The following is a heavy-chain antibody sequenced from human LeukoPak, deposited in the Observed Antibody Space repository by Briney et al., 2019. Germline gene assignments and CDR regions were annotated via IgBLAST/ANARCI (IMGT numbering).Heavy chain of an antibody. V-gene: IGHV3-30*03. J-gene: IGHJ4*02. D-gene: IGHD6-19*01. CDR1: GFTFSNYD. CDR2: ISYVVTNK. CDR3: ARDSDSSGWYEGMEY. Sequence: PGGSLRLSCAASGFTFSNYDMHWVRQAPGKGLEWVAIISYVVTNKYYADSVKGRFTISRDNSKNTLYLQMNSLRAEDRAVYYCARDSDSSGWYEGMEYWGQGTLVTVSS.